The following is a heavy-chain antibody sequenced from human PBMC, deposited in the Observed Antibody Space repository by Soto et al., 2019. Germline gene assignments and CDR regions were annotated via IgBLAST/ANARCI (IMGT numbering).Heavy chain of an antibody. V-gene: IGHV1-46*01. J-gene: IGHJ4*02. CDR3: ARSPYSSGYYYATDY. Sequence: ASVKVSCKASGYGLIMCYIRWIRQAPGQGLEWMGLINPSGGSTTYAQKFQGRVTMTRDTSTSTVYMDLSSLRSEDTAVYYCARSPYSSGYYYATDYWGQGTQVTVSS. CDR1: GYGLIMCY. CDR2: INPSGGST. D-gene: IGHD3-22*01.